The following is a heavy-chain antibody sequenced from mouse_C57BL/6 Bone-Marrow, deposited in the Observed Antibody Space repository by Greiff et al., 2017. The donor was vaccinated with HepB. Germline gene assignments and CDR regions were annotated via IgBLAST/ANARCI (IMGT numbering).Heavy chain of an antibody. CDR3: ARRHFGWFAY. CDR1: GYTFTSYW. V-gene: IGHV1-64*01. CDR2: IHPNSGST. Sequence: VQLQQPGAELVKPGASVKLSCKASGYTFTSYWMHWVKQRPGQGLEWIGMIHPNSGSTNYNEKFKSKATLTVDKSSSTAYMQLSRLTSEDSAVYYCARRHFGWFAYWGQGTLVTVSA. J-gene: IGHJ3*01.